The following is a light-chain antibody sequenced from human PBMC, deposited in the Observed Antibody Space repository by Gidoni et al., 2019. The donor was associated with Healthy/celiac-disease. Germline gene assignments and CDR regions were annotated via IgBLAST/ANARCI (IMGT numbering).Light chain of an antibody. CDR3: QQRRNWPPVT. CDR2: DAS. J-gene: IGKJ5*01. Sequence: EIVLTQSPATLSVSPGERATLSCRASPSVSSYLAWYQQKPGQAPRLLIYDASNRATGIPARFSGRGSGTDFTLTISSLEPEDFAVYYCQQRRNWPPVTFGQGTRLEIK. CDR1: PSVSSY. V-gene: IGKV3-11*01.